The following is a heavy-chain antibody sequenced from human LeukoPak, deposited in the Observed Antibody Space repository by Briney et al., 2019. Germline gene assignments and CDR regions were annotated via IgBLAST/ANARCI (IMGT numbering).Heavy chain of an antibody. D-gene: IGHD5-12*01. CDR2: IYYSGST. CDR1: GGSISSYY. V-gene: IGHV4-59*01. J-gene: IGHJ4*02. CDR3: ARVSGYDWESFYDY. Sequence: SETLSLTCTVSGGSISSYYWSWIRQPPGKGLEWIGYIYYSGSTNYNPSLKSRVTISVDTSKNQFSLKLSSVTAEDTAMYYCARVSGYDWESFYDYWGQGSLVTVSS.